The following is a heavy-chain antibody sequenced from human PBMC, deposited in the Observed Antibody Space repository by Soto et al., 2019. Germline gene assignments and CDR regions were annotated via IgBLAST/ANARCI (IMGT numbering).Heavy chain of an antibody. J-gene: IGHJ6*02. V-gene: IGHV1-3*01. D-gene: IGHD7-27*01. Sequence: ASVKVSCKASGYTFTSYAMHWVRQAPGQRLEWMGWINAGNGNTKYSQKFQGRVTITRDTSASTAYMELSSLRSEDTAVYYCARDIWALTKDYYGMDVWGQGTTVTVSS. CDR3: ARDIWALTKDYYGMDV. CDR1: GYTFTSYA. CDR2: INAGNGNT.